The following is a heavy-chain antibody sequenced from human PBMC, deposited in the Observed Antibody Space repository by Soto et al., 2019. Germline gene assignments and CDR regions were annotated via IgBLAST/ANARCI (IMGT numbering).Heavy chain of an antibody. Sequence: QVQLVESGGGVVQPGRSLRLSCAASGFTFSSYAMHWVRQAPGKGLEWVAVISYDGSNKYYADSVKGRFTISRDNSKNTLYLQMNSLRAEDTAVYYCARTFGVGPLDYYYYGMDVWGQGTTVTVSS. CDR1: GFTFSSYA. CDR3: ARTFGVGPLDYYYYGMDV. D-gene: IGHD3-3*01. J-gene: IGHJ6*02. V-gene: IGHV3-30-3*01. CDR2: ISYDGSNK.